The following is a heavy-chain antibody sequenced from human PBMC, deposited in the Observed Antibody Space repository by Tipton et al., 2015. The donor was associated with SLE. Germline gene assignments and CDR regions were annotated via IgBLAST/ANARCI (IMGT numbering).Heavy chain of an antibody. J-gene: IGHJ4*02. CDR1: GDSISSSSYF. CDR2: IDKSGTI. V-gene: IGHV4-39*07. D-gene: IGHD1-14*01. Sequence: LRLSCNVSGDSISSSSYFWGWIRQSPEKGLEWIGSIDKSGTIHYNPSLESRVTISVDMSKNQLSLKVTSVTTADTAVYHCGATTYTDGDHWGPGVLVTVSS. CDR3: GATTYTDGDH.